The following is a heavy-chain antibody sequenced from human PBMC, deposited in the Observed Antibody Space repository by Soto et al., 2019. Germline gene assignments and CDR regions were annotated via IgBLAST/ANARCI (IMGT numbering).Heavy chain of an antibody. D-gene: IGHD4-17*01. CDR1: GGSISIGDYY. Sequence: QVQLQESGPGLVKPSQTLSLTCTVSGGSISIGDYYWSWIRQPPGKGLEWIGYIYYSGSTYYNPSLTSRVTLSVDTSKNQFSLKLRAVTAADTAVYSWARARDYGDTTTRHYYYGMAVCGQGTKVPVSS. V-gene: IGHV4-30-4*01. CDR3: ARARDYGDTTTRHYYYGMAV. J-gene: IGHJ6*02. CDR2: IYYSGST.